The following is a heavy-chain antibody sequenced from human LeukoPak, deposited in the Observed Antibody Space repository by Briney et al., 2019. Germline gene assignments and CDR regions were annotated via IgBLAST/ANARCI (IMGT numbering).Heavy chain of an antibody. CDR1: GFTFSNYA. CDR2: ISGRGST. J-gene: IGHJ4*02. Sequence: GGSLRLSCVASGFTFSNYAMSWVRQAPGKGLEWVSAISGRGSTNYADSVKGRFTISRDDSKNTLYVQMTSLRAEDTAIYYCAKDGGSTGYCFDYWGQGTLVTVSS. D-gene: IGHD3-22*01. CDR3: AKDGGSTGYCFDY. V-gene: IGHV3-23*01.